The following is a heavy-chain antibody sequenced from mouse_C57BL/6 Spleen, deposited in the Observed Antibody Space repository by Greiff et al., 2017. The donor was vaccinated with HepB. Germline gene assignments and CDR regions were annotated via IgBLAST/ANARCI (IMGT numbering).Heavy chain of an antibody. CDR3: ARGTAQARWFAY. CDR2: INPNNGGT. D-gene: IGHD3-2*02. Sequence: VQLQQSGPELVKPGASVKTSCKASGYTFTDYNMHWVKQSHGKSLEWIGYINPNNGGTSYNQKFKGKATLTVNKSSSTAYMELRSLTSEDSAVYYCARGTAQARWFAYWGQGTLVTVSA. V-gene: IGHV1-22*01. CDR1: GYTFTDYN. J-gene: IGHJ3*01.